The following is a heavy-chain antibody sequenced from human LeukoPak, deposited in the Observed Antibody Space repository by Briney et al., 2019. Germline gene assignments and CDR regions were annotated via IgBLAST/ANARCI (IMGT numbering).Heavy chain of an antibody. CDR3: ARSRPYCSSTSCYMYFDY. CDR1: GGSISSGDYY. J-gene: IGHJ4*02. Sequence: PSQTLSLTCTVSGGSISSGDYYWRWIRQPPGKGLEWIGYIYYSGSTYYNPSLKSRVTISVDTSKNQFSLKLSSVTAADTAVYYCARSRPYCSSTSCYMYFDYWGQGTLVTVSS. D-gene: IGHD2-2*02. V-gene: IGHV4-30-4*08. CDR2: IYYSGST.